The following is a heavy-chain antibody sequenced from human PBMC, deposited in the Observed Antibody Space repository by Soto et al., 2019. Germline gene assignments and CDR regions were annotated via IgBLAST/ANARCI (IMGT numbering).Heavy chain of an antibody. J-gene: IGHJ6*02. CDR2: IYYSGST. CDR3: ARDLWSSPVGYYYGMDV. D-gene: IGHD3-10*01. Sequence: QVQLQESGPGLVKPSETLSLTCTVSGGSVSSGSYYWSWVRQPPGKGLEWIGYIYYSGSTNYNPSLKSRVSISLDTAKNQFSLKLSSVTAADTAVYYCARDLWSSPVGYYYGMDVWGQGTTVTVSS. V-gene: IGHV4-61*01. CDR1: GGSVSSGSYY.